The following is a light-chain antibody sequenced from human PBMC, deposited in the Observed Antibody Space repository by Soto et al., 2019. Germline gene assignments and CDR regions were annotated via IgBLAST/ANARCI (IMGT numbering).Light chain of an antibody. CDR1: SSNIGALYD. Sequence: QSALTQPPSVSGAPGQRVTISCTGSSSNIGALYDVHWYQQFPGTAPKPLIYGNTNRPSGVPDRFSGSKSGTSASLAITGLQTEDEADYYCQSYDSSLSGYVFGTGTKLTVL. V-gene: IGLV1-40*01. J-gene: IGLJ1*01. CDR2: GNT. CDR3: QSYDSSLSGYV.